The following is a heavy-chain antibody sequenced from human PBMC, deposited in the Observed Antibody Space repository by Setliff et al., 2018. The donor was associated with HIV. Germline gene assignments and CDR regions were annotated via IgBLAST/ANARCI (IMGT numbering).Heavy chain of an antibody. Sequence: GSLRLSCAASGFTFSSYAMSWVRQAPGKGLEWVSAISGSGGSTYYADSVKGRFTISRDNSKNTLYLQMNSLRAEDTAVYYCAGESSIAVAEYFQHWGQAPWSPSPQ. J-gene: IGHJ1*01. V-gene: IGHV3-23*01. CDR1: GFTFSSYA. CDR3: AGESSIAVAEYFQH. D-gene: IGHD6-19*01. CDR2: ISGSGGST.